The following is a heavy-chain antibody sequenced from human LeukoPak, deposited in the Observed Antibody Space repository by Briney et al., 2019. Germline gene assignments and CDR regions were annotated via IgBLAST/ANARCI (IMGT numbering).Heavy chain of an antibody. V-gene: IGHV3-48*03. CDR3: ARASFYNSGRIFDS. CDR1: GFTFSSYG. Sequence: GGSLRLSCAASGFTFSSYGMNWVRQAPGKGLEWVSYISSSGSTIYYADSVKGRFTISRDNAKNSLYLQMNSLRAEDTAIYYCARASFYNSGRIFDSWGQGILVTVSS. J-gene: IGHJ4*02. CDR2: ISSSGSTI. D-gene: IGHD2/OR15-2a*01.